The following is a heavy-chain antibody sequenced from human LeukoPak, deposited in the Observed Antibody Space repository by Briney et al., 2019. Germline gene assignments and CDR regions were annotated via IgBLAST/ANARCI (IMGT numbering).Heavy chain of an antibody. D-gene: IGHD4-17*01. V-gene: IGHV3-30*02. CDR3: AKDDYGDPFDY. CDR2: IRYDGRNK. CDR1: GFTFSTYG. J-gene: IGHJ4*02. Sequence: PGGSLRLSCAASGFTFSTYGMHWVRQAPGKGLEWVAFIRYDGRNKYYADSVKGRFTISRDNSKNTLYLQMNSLRPEDTAVYYCAKDDYGDPFDYWGQGTLVTVSS.